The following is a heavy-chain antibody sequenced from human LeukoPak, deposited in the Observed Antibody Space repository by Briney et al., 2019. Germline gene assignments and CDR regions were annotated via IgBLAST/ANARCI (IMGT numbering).Heavy chain of an antibody. D-gene: IGHD6-19*01. CDR1: GFTFTSYS. CDR2: ISATGTYI. CDR3: ARVEAWQWLARLDPSPFDH. J-gene: IGHJ4*02. Sequence: GGSLRLSCAASGFTFTSYSMNWVRQAPGKGLEWVSSISATGTYIYYADSVKGRFTISRDNARNSLYLQMNSLRADDTAVYYCARVEAWQWLARLDPSPFDHWGQGTLVTVSA. V-gene: IGHV3-21*01.